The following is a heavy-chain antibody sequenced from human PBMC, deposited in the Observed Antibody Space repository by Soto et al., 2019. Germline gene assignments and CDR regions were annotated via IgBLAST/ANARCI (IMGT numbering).Heavy chain of an antibody. J-gene: IGHJ3*02. CDR2: IDPSDSYT. CDR3: ARFRGGLLWFGELVGAFDI. Sequence: PGESLKISCKGSGYSFTSYWISWVRQMPGKGLEWMGRIDPSDSYTNYSPSFQGHVTISADKSISTAYLQWSSLKASDTAMYYCARFRGGLLWFGELVGAFDIWGQGTMVT. D-gene: IGHD3-10*01. V-gene: IGHV5-10-1*01. CDR1: GYSFTSYW.